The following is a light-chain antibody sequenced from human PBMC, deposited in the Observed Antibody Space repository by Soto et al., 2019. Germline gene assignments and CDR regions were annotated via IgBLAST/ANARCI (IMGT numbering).Light chain of an antibody. CDR1: QSISSY. CDR2: SAS. V-gene: IGKV1-39*01. CDR3: QQTYSRPGT. J-gene: IGKJ1*01. Sequence: DIVMTQSPSTLSASVGERATLSCRASQSISSYLAWYQQKPGQAPSLLIYSASKWQTGIPARFSGRGSGTAFTLTITSLRPEDFAIYYCQQTYSRPGTFGQGTKVDIK.